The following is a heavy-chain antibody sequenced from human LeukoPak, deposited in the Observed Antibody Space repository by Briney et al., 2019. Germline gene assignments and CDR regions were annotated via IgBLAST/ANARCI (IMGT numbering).Heavy chain of an antibody. CDR1: GFTFSNYW. CDR2: INSDGSNT. CDR3: VKSGYNRFDY. D-gene: IGHD5-24*01. J-gene: IGHJ4*02. Sequence: GGSLRLSCAASGFTFSNYWMHWVRQAPGKGLVWVSRINSDGSNTNYADSVKGRFTISRDTSKNTLYLQMNSLRAADTAVYYCVKSGYNRFDYWGQGALVTVSS. V-gene: IGHV3-74*01.